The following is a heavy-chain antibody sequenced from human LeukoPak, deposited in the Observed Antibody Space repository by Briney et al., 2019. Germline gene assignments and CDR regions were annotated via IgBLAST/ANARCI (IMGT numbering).Heavy chain of an antibody. CDR1: GYSISSGYY. D-gene: IGHD4-23*01. V-gene: IGHV4-38-2*01. Sequence: SETLSLTCAVSGYSISSGYYWAWIRQPPGKGLEWIGSMYHSGSAYYNPSLKSRVTISVDTSKNQFSLNLRSVTAADTAVYYCARGGGNGGGWVGHYYYMDVWGKGTTVTVSS. J-gene: IGHJ6*03. CDR2: MYHSGSA. CDR3: ARGGGNGGGWVGHYYYMDV.